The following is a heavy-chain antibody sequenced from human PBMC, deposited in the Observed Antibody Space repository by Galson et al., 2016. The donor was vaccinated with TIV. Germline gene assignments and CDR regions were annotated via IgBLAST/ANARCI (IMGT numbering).Heavy chain of an antibody. D-gene: IGHD6-13*01. V-gene: IGHV3-21*01. CDR3: ARDYETGYSSSWYRFDP. J-gene: IGHJ5*02. Sequence: LRLSCAASGFSFSSYTMNWVRQAPGKGLEWVSSISSSNSYISYADSVKGRFTISRDNAKNSLYLQMNSLRAADTAVYYCARDYETGYSSSWYRFDPWGQGTLVIVST. CDR2: ISSSNSYI. CDR1: GFSFSSYT.